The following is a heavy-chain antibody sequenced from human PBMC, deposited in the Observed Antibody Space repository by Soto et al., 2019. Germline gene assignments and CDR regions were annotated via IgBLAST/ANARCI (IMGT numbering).Heavy chain of an antibody. D-gene: IGHD3-3*02. V-gene: IGHV3-33*01. Sequence: GGSLRLSCAASGFTFSSYGMHWVRQAPGKGLEWVAVIWYDGSNKYYADSVKGRFTISRDNSKNTLYLQMNSLRAEDTAVYYCARGFSIWHHYSRTFDYWCPGTLVTLSS. CDR2: IWYDGSNK. J-gene: IGHJ4*02. CDR1: GFTFSSYG. CDR3: ARGFSIWHHYSRTFDY.